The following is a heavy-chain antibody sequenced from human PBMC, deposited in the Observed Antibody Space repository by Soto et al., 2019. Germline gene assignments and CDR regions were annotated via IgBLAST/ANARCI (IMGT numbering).Heavy chain of an antibody. J-gene: IGHJ4*02. D-gene: IGHD6-13*01. CDR2: ISYDGTNK. Sequence: QVQLVESGGGEVQPGKSLRLSCAASGFSFTTYGMHWVRQAPGKGLECVALISYDGTNKYYADSVKGRFTISRDNSKNTLYLQMNSLRPEDTAVYYCVAGQYFSDYWGQGTLVSVSS. V-gene: IGHV3-30*03. CDR3: VAGQYFSDY. CDR1: GFSFTTYG.